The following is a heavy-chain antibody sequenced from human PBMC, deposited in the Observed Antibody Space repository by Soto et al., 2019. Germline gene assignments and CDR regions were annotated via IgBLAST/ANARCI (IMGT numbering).Heavy chain of an antibody. D-gene: IGHD3-3*01. J-gene: IGHJ6*02. CDR1: GGSISRGGYY. CDR3: ARGIHRLLDCFSHNLMSV. V-gene: IGHV4-31*03. CDR2: IYYSGST. Sequence: SETLCLTCTVSGGSISRGGYYGSWIRQHPGKGLEWIGYIYYSGSTYYNPPLKSRVTISVDTSKNQFSLKLSSVTAADTAVYYCARGIHRLLDCFSHNLMSVCSQRTTVTVSS.